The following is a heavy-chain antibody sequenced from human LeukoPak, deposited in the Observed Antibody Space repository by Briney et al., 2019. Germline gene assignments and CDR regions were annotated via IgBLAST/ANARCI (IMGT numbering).Heavy chain of an antibody. J-gene: IGHJ4*02. CDR2: IYYSGST. D-gene: IGHD3-10*01. Sequence: PSETLSLTCTVSGGSISSYYWSWIRQPPGKGLEWIGYIYYSGSTNYNPSLKSRVTISVDTSKNQFSLKLSSVTAADTAVYYYARENLWFGELSGFDYWGQGTLVTVSS. V-gene: IGHV4-59*01. CDR1: GGSISSYY. CDR3: ARENLWFGELSGFDY.